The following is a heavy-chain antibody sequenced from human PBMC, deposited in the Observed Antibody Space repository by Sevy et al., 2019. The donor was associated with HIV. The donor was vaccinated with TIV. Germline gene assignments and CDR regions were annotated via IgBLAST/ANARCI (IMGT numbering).Heavy chain of an antibody. CDR1: EFRLSNYA. Sequence: GGSLRLSCVASEFRLSNYAMNWVRQAPGKGLEWVANIKRDGSERYYVDSVKGRFSISRDNAKNSLFLQMNSLRAEDTALYYCARDCSSTTCLWGLDVWGQGTTVTVSS. CDR3: ARDCSSTTCLWGLDV. V-gene: IGHV3-7*03. J-gene: IGHJ6*02. CDR2: IKRDGSER. D-gene: IGHD2-2*01.